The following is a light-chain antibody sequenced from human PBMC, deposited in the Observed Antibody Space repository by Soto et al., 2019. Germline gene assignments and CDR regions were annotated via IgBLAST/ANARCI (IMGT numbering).Light chain of an antibody. J-gene: IGKJ1*01. Sequence: DIPMPQSPSSLSASVGDRVTLTCRASQSLSSYLNWYQQKPGKAPKLLIYAASSVQSGVPSRFSGSGSGTDFTLTISSRQPEDFATYYCQQSYSTPRAFGQGTKVEIK. V-gene: IGKV1-39*01. CDR1: QSLSSY. CDR3: QQSYSTPRA. CDR2: AAS.